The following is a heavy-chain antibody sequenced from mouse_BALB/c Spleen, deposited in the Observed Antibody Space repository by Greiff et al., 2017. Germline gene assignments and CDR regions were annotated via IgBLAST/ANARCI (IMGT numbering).Heavy chain of an antibody. J-gene: IGHJ4*01. D-gene: IGHD2-14*01. CDR1: GFSLSTSGMG. V-gene: IGHV8-12*01. CDR2: IYWDDDK. Sequence: QVTLKVSGPGILQPSQTLSLTCSFSGFSLSTSGMGVSWIRQPSGKGLEWLAHIYWDDDKRYNPSLKSRLTISKDTSRNQVFLKITSVDTADTATYYCARRAGVRRPNYYAMDYWGQGTSVTVSS. CDR3: ARRAGVRRPNYYAMDY.